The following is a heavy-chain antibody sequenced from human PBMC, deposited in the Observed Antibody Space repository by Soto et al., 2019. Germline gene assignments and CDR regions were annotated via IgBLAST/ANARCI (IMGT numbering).Heavy chain of an antibody. J-gene: IGHJ2*01. CDR1: GGTFSSYA. D-gene: IGHD4-17*01. CDR3: ASSLTPIYGGNAGYWYFDL. CDR2: IIPIFGTA. Sequence: QVQLVQSGAEVKKPGSSVKVSCKASGGTFSSYAISWVRQAPGQGLEWMGGIIPIFGTANYAQKFQGRVTMTADESTSTAYMELSSLRSEDTAVYYCASSLTPIYGGNAGYWYFDLWGRGTLVTVSS. V-gene: IGHV1-69*12.